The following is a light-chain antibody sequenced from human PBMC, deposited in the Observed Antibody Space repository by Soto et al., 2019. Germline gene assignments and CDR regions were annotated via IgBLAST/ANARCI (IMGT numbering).Light chain of an antibody. V-gene: IGKV3-15*01. CDR3: QPYNNWAWT. CDR2: GAS. Sequence: EIVMTQSPATLSVSPGERATLSCRASQSVSSNLAWYQQKPGQAPRLLIYGASTRATGIPARFSGSGSGTEFTLTISILQSEDFAVYYCQPYNNWAWTFGQGTKVEIK. CDR1: QSVSSN. J-gene: IGKJ1*01.